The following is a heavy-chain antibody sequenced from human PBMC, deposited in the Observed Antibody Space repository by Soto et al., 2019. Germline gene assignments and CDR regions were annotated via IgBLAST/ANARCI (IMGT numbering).Heavy chain of an antibody. CDR2: IYYSGST. D-gene: IGHD4-17*01. CDR1: GGSISSSSYY. Sequence: QLQLQESGPGLVKPSETLSLTCTVSGGSISSSSYYWGWIRQPPGKGLEWIGSIYYSGSTYYNPSLKSRVTISVDTSKNQFSLKLSSVTAAHTAVYYCARPTKPDYGIDYWGQGTLVTVSS. CDR3: ARPTKPDYGIDY. J-gene: IGHJ4*02. V-gene: IGHV4-39*01.